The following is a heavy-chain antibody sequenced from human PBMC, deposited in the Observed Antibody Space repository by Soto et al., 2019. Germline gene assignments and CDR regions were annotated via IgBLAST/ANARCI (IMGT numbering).Heavy chain of an antibody. CDR1: GFTFSSYA. CDR2: ISYDGSNK. J-gene: IGHJ3*02. Sequence: QVQLVESGRGVVQPGRSLRLSCAASGFTFSSYAMHWVRQAPGKGLEWVAVISYDGSNKYYADSVKGRFTISRDNSKNTLYLQMNSLRAEDTAVYYCARENDAFDIWGQGTMVTVSS. CDR3: ARENDAFDI. V-gene: IGHV3-30-3*01.